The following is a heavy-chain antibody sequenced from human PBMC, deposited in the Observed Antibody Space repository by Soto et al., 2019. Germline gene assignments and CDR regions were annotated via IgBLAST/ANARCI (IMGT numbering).Heavy chain of an antibody. D-gene: IGHD2-15*01. Sequence: EVQLLESGGGLVQPGGSLRLSCAASGFTFSSYAMSWVRQAPGKGLEWVSTISDSGSGTNTYYADSVKGRFTISRDNSKNTLYLQMNSLRAEDTALYYCARHLSGLVVAAACYYYYAMDVWGQGTTVTVSS. J-gene: IGHJ6*02. CDR2: ISDSGSGTNT. V-gene: IGHV3-23*01. CDR3: ARHLSGLVVAAACYYYYAMDV. CDR1: GFTFSSYA.